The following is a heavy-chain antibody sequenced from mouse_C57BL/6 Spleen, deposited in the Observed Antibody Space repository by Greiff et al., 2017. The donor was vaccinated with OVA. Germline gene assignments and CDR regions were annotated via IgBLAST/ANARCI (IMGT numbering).Heavy chain of an antibody. CDR2: INPYNGDT. J-gene: IGHJ4*01. Sequence: EVKLVESGPELVKPGDSVKISCKASGYSFTGYFMNWVMQSHGKSLEWIGRINPYNGDTFYNQKFKGKATLTVDKSSSTAHMELRSLTSEDSAVYYCAAGAMDYWGQGTSVTVSS. V-gene: IGHV1-20*01. CDR3: AAGAMDY. CDR1: GYSFTGYF.